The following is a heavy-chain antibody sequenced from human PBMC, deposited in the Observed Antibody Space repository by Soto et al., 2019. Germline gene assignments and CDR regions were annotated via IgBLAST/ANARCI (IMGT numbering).Heavy chain of an antibody. CDR1: GGTFSNYA. J-gene: IGHJ2*01. CDR3: ARDCRGLNSGAYYRYFDL. CDR2: IIPILGTT. V-gene: IGHV1-69*11. Sequence: QVQLVQSGAEVKKPGSSVKVSCKASGGTFSNYAITWVRQAPGQGFEWMGGIIPILGTTNYAQNFQGRVSITADESTSTAFMELSSLRSEDTAIYYCARDCRGLNSGAYYRYFDLWGRGTLVTVSS. D-gene: IGHD3-22*01.